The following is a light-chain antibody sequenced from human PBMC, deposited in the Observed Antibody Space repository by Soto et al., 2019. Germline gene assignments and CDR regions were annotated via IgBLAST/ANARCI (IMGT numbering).Light chain of an antibody. CDR1: SRDIGASNY. J-gene: IGLJ1*01. CDR2: EVS. CDR3: RSYTPICVTLYV. V-gene: IGLV2-14*01. Sequence: AVTQPASASGSLGLAVTISCTGNSRDIGASNYLSWYQQRPGKAPKVMIYEVSNRPPGVSNRFSRSKSGTTAALTISGLQAEDEGDDCFRSYTPICVTLYVFGTGPKVTVL.